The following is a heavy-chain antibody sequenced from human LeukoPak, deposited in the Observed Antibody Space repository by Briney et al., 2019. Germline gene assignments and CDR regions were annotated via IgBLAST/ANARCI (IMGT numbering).Heavy chain of an antibody. CDR2: IYNSGST. J-gene: IGHJ3*02. CDR1: GGAISSGGYS. D-gene: IGHD3-22*01. V-gene: IGHV4-30-4*07. CDR3: ARASNYYDSRGLGAFDI. Sequence: PSETLSLTCAVSGGAISSGGYSWSWLRQPPGTGLEWLGYIYNSGSTYYNPSLKSRVTISVDTSKKQLSLKLSSVTAADTAVYYCARASNYYDSRGLGAFDIWGQGTMVTVSS.